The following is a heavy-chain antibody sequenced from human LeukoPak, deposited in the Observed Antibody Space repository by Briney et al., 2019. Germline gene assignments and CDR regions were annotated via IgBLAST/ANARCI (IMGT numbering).Heavy chain of an antibody. Sequence: GGSLRLSCAASGFTVGSNYMSWVRQAPGKGLEWVSVIYTGGSTYYVDSVKGRFTISRDNSKNTLYLQMNSLRAEDTAVYYCARVYGDRGWFDPWGQGTLVTVSS. CDR2: IYTGGST. D-gene: IGHD4-17*01. CDR3: ARVYGDRGWFDP. J-gene: IGHJ5*02. V-gene: IGHV3-53*01. CDR1: GFTVGSNY.